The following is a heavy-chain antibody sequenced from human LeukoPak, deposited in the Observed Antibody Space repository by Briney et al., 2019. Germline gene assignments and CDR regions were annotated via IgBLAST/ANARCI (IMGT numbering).Heavy chain of an antibody. V-gene: IGHV1-69*04. J-gene: IGHJ6*02. CDR3: ASSRRGVVVTAMDYYYGMDV. Sequence: SVKVSCKASGGTFSSYAISWVRQAPGQGLEWMGRIIPIFGIANHAQKFQGRVTITADKSTSTAYMELSSLRSEDTAVYYCASSRRGVVVTAMDYYYGMDVWGQGTTVTVSS. CDR1: GGTFSSYA. CDR2: IIPIFGIA. D-gene: IGHD2-21*02.